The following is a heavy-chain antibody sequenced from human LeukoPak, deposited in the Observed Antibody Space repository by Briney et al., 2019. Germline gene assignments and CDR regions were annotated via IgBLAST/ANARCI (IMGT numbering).Heavy chain of an antibody. Sequence: PSETLSLTCTVSGGSISSSSYYWGWIRQPPGKGLEWIGSIYYSGSTNYNPSLKSRVTMSVDTSKNQFSLKLSSVTAADTAVYYCARDQSRRYYDILTGYYTWNWFDPWGQGTLVTVSS. D-gene: IGHD3-9*01. CDR2: IYYSGST. J-gene: IGHJ5*02. CDR1: GGSISSSSYY. V-gene: IGHV4-39*07. CDR3: ARDQSRRYYDILTGYYTWNWFDP.